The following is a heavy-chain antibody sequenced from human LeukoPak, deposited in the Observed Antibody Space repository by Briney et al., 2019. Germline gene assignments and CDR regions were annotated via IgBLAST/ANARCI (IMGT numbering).Heavy chain of an antibody. D-gene: IGHD5-12*01. V-gene: IGHV3-30*18. CDR3: AKDRDGYNPFDY. CDR1: GFTFSSYG. J-gene: IGHJ4*02. Sequence: PGGSLRLSCAASGFTFSSYGMHWVRQAPGKGLEWVAVISYDGSNKYYADSVKGRFTISRDNSKNTLYLQMNSLRAEDTAVYYCAKDRDGYNPFDYWGQGTLVTVSS. CDR2: ISYDGSNK.